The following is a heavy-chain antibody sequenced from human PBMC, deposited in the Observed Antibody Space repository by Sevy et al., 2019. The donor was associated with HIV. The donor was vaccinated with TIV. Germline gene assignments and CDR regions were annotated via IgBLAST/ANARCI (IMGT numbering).Heavy chain of an antibody. CDR1: GFTFSDYY. V-gene: IGHV3-11*04. CDR2: ISSSGRII. D-gene: IGHD2-8*01. Sequence: GGSLRLSCAASGFTFSDYYMTWIRQAPGKGLEWVSYISSSGRIIYYTDSVKGRFTISRDNAKNSLFLQMNRLRAEDTAVYYCAREGQDPVVMRGSLGDYYSEMDVWGQGTTVTVSS. CDR3: AREGQDPVVMRGSLGDYYSEMDV. J-gene: IGHJ6*02.